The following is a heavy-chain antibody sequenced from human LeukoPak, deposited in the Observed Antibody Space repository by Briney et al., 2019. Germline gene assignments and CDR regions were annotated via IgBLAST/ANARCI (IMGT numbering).Heavy chain of an antibody. J-gene: IGHJ3*02. Sequence: SETLSLTCTVSGGSISSYYWSWIRQPPGKGLEWIGYIYYSGSTNYNPSLKSRVTISVDTSKTQFSLKLSSVTAADTAVYYCVSAYCGGDCYSGHAFDIWGQGTMVTVSS. CDR2: IYYSGST. V-gene: IGHV4-59*01. D-gene: IGHD2-21*02. CDR3: VSAYCGGDCYSGHAFDI. CDR1: GGSISSYY.